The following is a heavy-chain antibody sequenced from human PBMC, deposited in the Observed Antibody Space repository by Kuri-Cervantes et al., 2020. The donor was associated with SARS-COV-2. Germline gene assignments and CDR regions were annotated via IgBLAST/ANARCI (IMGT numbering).Heavy chain of an antibody. D-gene: IGHD3-9*01. V-gene: IGHV3-15*01. Sequence: GGSLRLSCAASGFTFSSYWMSWVRQAPGKGLEWVGRIKSKTDGGTTDYAAPVKGRFTISRDDSKNTLYLQMNSLKTEDTAVYYCTTGIGYYDILTGYQKVIFDYWGQGTLVTVSS. CDR1: GFTFSSYW. CDR2: IKSKTDGGTT. CDR3: TTGIGYYDILTGYQKVIFDY. J-gene: IGHJ4*02.